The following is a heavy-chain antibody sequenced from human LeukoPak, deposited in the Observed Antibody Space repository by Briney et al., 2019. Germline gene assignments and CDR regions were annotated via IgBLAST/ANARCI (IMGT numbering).Heavy chain of an antibody. V-gene: IGHV3-49*04. CDR1: GLTFGNYA. Sequence: GGSLRLSCTASGLTFGNYAMSWVRQAPGKGLEWVGYIRSKGYGGAAEYAASVRGRFIISRDDSKTIAYLQMNSLKTEDTAVYYCTASSGFDYWGRGTLVTVSS. CDR2: IRSKGYGGAA. D-gene: IGHD6-25*01. J-gene: IGHJ4*02. CDR3: TASSGFDY.